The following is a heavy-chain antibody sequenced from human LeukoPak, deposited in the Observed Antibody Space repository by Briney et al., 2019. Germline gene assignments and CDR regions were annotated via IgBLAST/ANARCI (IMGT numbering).Heavy chain of an antibody. J-gene: IGHJ3*02. Sequence: GGSLRLSCVASGINVINSYMAWVRQAPGKGLEWVSVFYSGGSTYYTDSVKGRFTISRDNSKNTLYLQMNSLRAEDTAVYYCARGGSYLSAFDIWGQGTMVTVSS. CDR3: ARGGSYLSAFDI. CDR1: GINVINSY. D-gene: IGHD1-26*01. CDR2: FYSGGST. V-gene: IGHV3-53*01.